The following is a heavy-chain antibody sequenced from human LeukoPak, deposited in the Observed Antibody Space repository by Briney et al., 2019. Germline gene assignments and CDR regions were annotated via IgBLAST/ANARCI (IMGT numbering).Heavy chain of an antibody. CDR3: ARQIALHIGMDV. CDR2: INHNGST. V-gene: IGHV4-34*01. D-gene: IGHD2-21*01. Sequence: SETLSLTCAVYGGSFSGYYWSWIRQPPGKGLEWIGEINHNGSTYYNPSLKSRVTISVDTSKNQFSLKLSSVTAADTAVYYCARQIALHIGMDVWGQGTTVTVSS. CDR1: GGSFSGYY. J-gene: IGHJ6*02.